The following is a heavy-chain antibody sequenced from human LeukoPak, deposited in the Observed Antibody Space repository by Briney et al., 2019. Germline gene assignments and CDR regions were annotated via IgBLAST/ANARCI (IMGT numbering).Heavy chain of an antibody. V-gene: IGHV3-23*01. Sequence: GGSLRLSCAASGFTSSSYAMSWVRQAPGKGLEWVSAISGSGGSTYYADSVKGRFTISRDNSKNTLYLQMNSLRAEDTAVYYCAKDLTMVRGVRYYYGMDVWGQGTTVTVSS. CDR2: ISGSGGST. D-gene: IGHD3-10*01. CDR1: GFTSSSYA. J-gene: IGHJ6*02. CDR3: AKDLTMVRGVRYYYGMDV.